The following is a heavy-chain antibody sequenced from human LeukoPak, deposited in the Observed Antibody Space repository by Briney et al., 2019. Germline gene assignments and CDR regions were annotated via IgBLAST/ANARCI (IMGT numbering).Heavy chain of an antibody. CDR1: GFTFSYYD. D-gene: IGHD2-2*01. Sequence: GGSLRLSCAASGFTFSYYDMSWVRQAPGKGLEWVASITLSGGSTFYADSVKGRFTISRDNSKNTLYLQMNSLGAEDTAVYYCAKRGNPAVGHHYLDVWGKGTTVSVSS. CDR2: ITLSGGST. V-gene: IGHV3-23*01. CDR3: AKRGNPAVGHHYLDV. J-gene: IGHJ6*03.